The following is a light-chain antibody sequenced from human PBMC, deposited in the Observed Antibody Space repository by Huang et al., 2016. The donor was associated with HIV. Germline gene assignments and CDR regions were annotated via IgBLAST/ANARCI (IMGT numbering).Light chain of an antibody. Sequence: IVLTQSPDTLSLSPGERATLSCRASQTVTNNYLAWYQQRPGQAPRLLIYGASTRATGIPDRFSGSGSGTDFTLTISRLEPKEFVVYYCQQFGSSPPYSFGQGTKLEIK. CDR1: QTVTNNY. V-gene: IGKV3-20*01. J-gene: IGKJ2*03. CDR3: QQFGSSPPYS. CDR2: GAS.